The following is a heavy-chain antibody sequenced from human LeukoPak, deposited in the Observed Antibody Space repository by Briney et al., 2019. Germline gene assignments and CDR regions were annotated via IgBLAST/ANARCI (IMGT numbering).Heavy chain of an antibody. Sequence: GGSLRLSCAVSGFTFSSYAMSWVRQAPGKGLEWVSSISSSGGSTYYADSVKGRFTISRDNSKNTMYLQMNRLRAEDTAIYYCATHQPANYYYGMDVWGQGTTATVSS. CDR3: ATHQPANYYYGMDV. CDR1: GFTFSSYA. V-gene: IGHV3-23*01. D-gene: IGHD2-2*01. J-gene: IGHJ6*02. CDR2: ISSSGGST.